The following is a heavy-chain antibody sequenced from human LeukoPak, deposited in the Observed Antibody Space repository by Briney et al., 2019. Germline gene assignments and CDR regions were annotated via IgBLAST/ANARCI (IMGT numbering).Heavy chain of an antibody. CDR1: GGSISSSSYY. CDR3: ARGARWGSGFFDY. CDR2: IYYSGST. Sequence: SETLSLTCTVSGGSISSSSYYWGWIRQPPGKGLEWIGSIYYSGSTYYNPSLKSRVTISVDTSKNQFSLKLSSVTAADAALYYCARGARWGSGFFDYWGQGTLVAVSS. V-gene: IGHV4-39*07. D-gene: IGHD3-16*01. J-gene: IGHJ4*02.